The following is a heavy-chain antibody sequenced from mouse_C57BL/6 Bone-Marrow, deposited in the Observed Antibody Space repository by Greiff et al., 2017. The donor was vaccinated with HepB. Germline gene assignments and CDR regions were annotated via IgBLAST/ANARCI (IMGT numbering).Heavy chain of an antibody. D-gene: IGHD2-5*01. J-gene: IGHJ1*03. Sequence: QVQLQQSGAELVRPGSSVKLSCKASCYTFTSYWMHWVKQRPIQGLEWIGNIDPSDSETHYNQKFKDKATLTVDKSSSTAYMQLSSLTSEDSAVYYCARSGAYYSNPWYFDVWGTGTTVTVSS. CDR3: ARSGAYYSNPWYFDV. V-gene: IGHV1-52*01. CDR2: IDPSDSET. CDR1: CYTFTSYW.